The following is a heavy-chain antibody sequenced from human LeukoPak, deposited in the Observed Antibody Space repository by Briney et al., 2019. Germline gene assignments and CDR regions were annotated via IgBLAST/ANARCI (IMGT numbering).Heavy chain of an antibody. V-gene: IGHV4-39*01. Sequence: PSETLSLTCTASGGSISSSSYYWGWIRQPPGKGLEWIGSIYYSGSTYYNPSLKSRVTISVDTSKNQFSLKLSSVTAADTAVYYCARHVGYSNYIGYYYYYYMDVWGKGTTVTVSS. CDR2: IYYSGST. D-gene: IGHD4-11*01. CDR1: GGSISSSSYY. J-gene: IGHJ6*03. CDR3: ARHVGYSNYIGYYYYYYMDV.